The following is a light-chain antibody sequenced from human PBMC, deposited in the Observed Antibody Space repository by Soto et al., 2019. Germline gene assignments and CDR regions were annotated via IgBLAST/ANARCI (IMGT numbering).Light chain of an antibody. J-gene: IGKJ5*01. V-gene: IGKV3-11*01. Sequence: EIVLTQSPATLSLSKGERATITCRASQSVTRYLVWYQQKPGQAPKLLISAASCRPTGIPSRFSGAGSGTDFTLTISSLEPEDFALYYCQQSSNWPNTFGQGTRLEIK. CDR2: AAS. CDR1: QSVTRY. CDR3: QQSSNWPNT.